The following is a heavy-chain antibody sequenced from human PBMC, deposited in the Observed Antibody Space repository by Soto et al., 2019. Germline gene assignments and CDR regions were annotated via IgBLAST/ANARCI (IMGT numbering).Heavy chain of an antibody. Sequence: EVQRLESGGGLVQPGGSLRLSCAASGVTFSTYAMSWVRQAPGKGLEWVSTITTSGGNTYYADSVQGRFTISRDNSKNTLYLQMNSLRAEDTAVYYCAGRYCTNGVCYTNYYYYIDVWGKGTTVTVSS. CDR2: ITTSGGNT. D-gene: IGHD2-8*01. CDR1: GVTFSTYA. V-gene: IGHV3-23*01. CDR3: AGRYCTNGVCYTNYYYYIDV. J-gene: IGHJ6*03.